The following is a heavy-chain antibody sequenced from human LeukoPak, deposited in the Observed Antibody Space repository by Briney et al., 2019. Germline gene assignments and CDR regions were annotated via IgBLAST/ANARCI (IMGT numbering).Heavy chain of an antibody. D-gene: IGHD3-9*01. V-gene: IGHV4-4*07. CDR1: GGSISSYY. Sequence: SETLSLTCTVPGGSISSYYWSWIRQPAGKGLEWIGRIYTSGSTNYNPSLESRVTMSVDTSKNQFSLKLNSVTAADTAVYYCARDYDVLTAHPPTQLFDPWGQGTLVTVSS. CDR2: IYTSGST. J-gene: IGHJ5*02. CDR3: ARDYDVLTAHPPTQLFDP.